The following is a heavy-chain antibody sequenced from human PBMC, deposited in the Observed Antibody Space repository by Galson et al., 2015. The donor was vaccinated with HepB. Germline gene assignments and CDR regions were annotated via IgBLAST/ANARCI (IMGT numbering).Heavy chain of an antibody. Sequence: SLRLSCAGSGMTFSAYSMNWVRQAPGKGLEWISYINSRSDKTYYAGSVRGRFTISRNNAANYVYLEMSSLRVEDTGVYFCARGEKCQQLIRSYFFGMDVWGPGTTVIVSS. CDR1: GMTFSAYS. V-gene: IGHV3-11*06. D-gene: IGHD6-13*01. CDR3: ARGEKCQQLIRSYFFGMDV. CDR2: INSRSDKT. J-gene: IGHJ6*02.